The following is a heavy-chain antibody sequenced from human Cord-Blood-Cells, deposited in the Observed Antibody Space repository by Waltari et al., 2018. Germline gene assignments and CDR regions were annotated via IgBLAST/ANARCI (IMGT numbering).Heavy chain of an antibody. V-gene: IGHV3-23*04. D-gene: IGHD1-26*01. Sequence: EVQLVESGGGLVQPGGSLRPSCAASGFTLSSYVLSWVRPAPGKGLEWVSAISGSGGSTYYADSVKGRFTISRDNSKNTLYLQMNSLRAEDTAVYYCAKDSAGATDYWGQGTLVTVSS. CDR3: AKDSAGATDY. J-gene: IGHJ4*02. CDR2: ISGSGGST. CDR1: GFTLSSYV.